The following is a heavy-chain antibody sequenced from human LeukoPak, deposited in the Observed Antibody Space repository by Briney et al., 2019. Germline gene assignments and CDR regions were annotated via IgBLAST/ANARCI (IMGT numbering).Heavy chain of an antibody. Sequence: ASVKVSYKASGYTFTGYYMHWVRQAPGQGLEWMGWINPNSGGTNYAQKFQGRVTMTRDTSISTAYMELSRLRSDDTAVYYCARDVGPNRDDYYYGMDVWGQGTTVTVSS. D-gene: IGHD1-26*01. V-gene: IGHV1-2*02. J-gene: IGHJ6*02. CDR1: GYTFTGYY. CDR2: INPNSGGT. CDR3: ARDVGPNRDDYYYGMDV.